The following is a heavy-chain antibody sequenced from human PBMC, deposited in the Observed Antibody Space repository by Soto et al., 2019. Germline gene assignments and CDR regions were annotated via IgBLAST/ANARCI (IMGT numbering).Heavy chain of an antibody. Sequence: GASVKVSCKASGYTFTSDGISWVRQAPGQGLEWMGWISAYNGNTNYAQKLQGRVTMTTDTSTSTAYMELRSLRSDDTAVYYCARLASSWPYYYYYGMDVWGQGTTVTVSS. CDR3: ARLASSWPYYYYYGMDV. V-gene: IGHV1-18*01. CDR2: ISAYNGNT. J-gene: IGHJ6*02. CDR1: GYTFTSDG. D-gene: IGHD6-13*01.